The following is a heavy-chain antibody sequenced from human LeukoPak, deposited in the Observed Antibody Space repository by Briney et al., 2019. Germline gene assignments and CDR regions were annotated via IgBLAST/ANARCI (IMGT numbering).Heavy chain of an antibody. CDR1: GYTFTGYY. Sequence: GASVEVSCKASGYTFTGYYMHWVRQAPGQGLEYMGWINPSGGSTSYAQKFQGRVTMTRDTSTSTVYMELSSLRSEDTAVYYCARDRGMIGYCSGGSCSDAFDIWGQGTMVTVSS. CDR2: INPSGGST. V-gene: IGHV1-46*01. D-gene: IGHD2-15*01. J-gene: IGHJ3*02. CDR3: ARDRGMIGYCSGGSCSDAFDI.